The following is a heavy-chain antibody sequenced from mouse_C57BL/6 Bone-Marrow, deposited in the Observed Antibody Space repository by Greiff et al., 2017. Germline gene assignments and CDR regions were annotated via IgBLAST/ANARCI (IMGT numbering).Heavy chain of an antibody. V-gene: IGHV1-22*01. D-gene: IGHD1-1*01. CDR2: INPNNGGT. J-gene: IGHJ2*01. CDR1: GYTFTDYN. CDR3: ARGPYYYALYYFDY. Sequence: EVQLQQSGPELVKPGASVKMSCKASGYTFTDYNMHWVKQSHGKSLEWIGYINPNNGGTSYNQKFKGKATLTVNKSSSTAYMELRSLTSEESAVYYCARGPYYYALYYFDYWGQGTTLTVSS.